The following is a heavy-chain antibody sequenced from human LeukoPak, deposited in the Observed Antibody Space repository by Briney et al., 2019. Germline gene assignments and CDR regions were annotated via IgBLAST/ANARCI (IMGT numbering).Heavy chain of an antibody. J-gene: IGHJ6*03. CDR3: ARDRRVRGVTEKYYYYMDV. D-gene: IGHD3-10*01. CDR1: GYTFTGYY. V-gene: IGHV1-2*02. CDR2: LNPNSGGT. Sequence: ASVKVSRKATGYTFTGYYMHWVRQAPGQGLEWMGWLNPNSGGTNYAQKFQGRVTMTRDTSISTAYMELSRLRSDDTAVYYCARDRRVRGVTEKYYYYMDVWGKGTTVTVSS.